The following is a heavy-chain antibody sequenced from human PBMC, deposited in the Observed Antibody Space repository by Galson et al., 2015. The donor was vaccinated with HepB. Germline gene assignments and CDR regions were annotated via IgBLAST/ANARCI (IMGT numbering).Heavy chain of an antibody. CDR1: GGTFSSYA. CDR2: IIPIFGTA. J-gene: IGHJ6*02. D-gene: IGHD2-2*02. CDR3: ARGTPYCSSTSCYTYYYDMDV. Sequence: SVKVSCKASGGTFSSYAISWVRQAPGQGLEWMGGIIPIFGTANYAQKFQGRVTITADESTSTAYMELSSLRSEDTAVYYCARGTPYCSSTSCYTYYYDMDVWGQGTTVTVS. V-gene: IGHV1-69*13.